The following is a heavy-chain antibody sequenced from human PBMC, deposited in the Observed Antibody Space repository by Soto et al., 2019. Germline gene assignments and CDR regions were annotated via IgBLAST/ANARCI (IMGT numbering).Heavy chain of an antibody. Sequence: QVQLVQSGAEVKKPGSSVKVSCKASGGTFSSYAISWVRQAPGQGLEWMGGIIPLFGTAKYAQKFQDRVTITADESTSTAHMELRSLRSEDTAVYYCARDYGHDCSGGNCYFYFWGQGTLVTVSS. CDR3: ARDYGHDCSGGNCYFYF. J-gene: IGHJ4*02. CDR1: GGTFSSYA. V-gene: IGHV1-69*01. D-gene: IGHD2-15*01. CDR2: IIPLFGTA.